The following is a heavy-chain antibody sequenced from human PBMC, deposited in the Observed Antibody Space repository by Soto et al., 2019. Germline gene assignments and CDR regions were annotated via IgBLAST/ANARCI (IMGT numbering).Heavy chain of an antibody. V-gene: IGHV3-33*01. Sequence: GGSLRLSCAASGFTFSSYGMHWVRQAPGKGLEWVAVIWYDGSNKYYADSVKGRFTISRDNSKNTLYLQMNSLRAEDTAVYYCAREYYDILTGYHQPYYFDYWGQGTLVTVSS. CDR3: AREYYDILTGYHQPYYFDY. J-gene: IGHJ4*02. CDR1: GFTFSSYG. D-gene: IGHD3-9*01. CDR2: IWYDGSNK.